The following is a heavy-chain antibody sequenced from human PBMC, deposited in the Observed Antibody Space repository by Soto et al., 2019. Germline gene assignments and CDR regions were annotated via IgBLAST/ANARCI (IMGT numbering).Heavy chain of an antibody. V-gene: IGHV3-15*07. J-gene: IGHJ4*02. Sequence: EVQLVESGGGLVEPGGSLRLSCAASGFTFTNAWLNWVRQAPGKGLEWVGRIKSKTDGGTTDYAAPVRGRFTISRDDSANTVYLQMNSLKTEDTAVYYCAADLPDWGAYAFDYWGQGTLVTVSS. CDR2: IKSKTDGGTT. D-gene: IGHD3-16*01. CDR1: GFTFTNAW. CDR3: AADLPDWGAYAFDY.